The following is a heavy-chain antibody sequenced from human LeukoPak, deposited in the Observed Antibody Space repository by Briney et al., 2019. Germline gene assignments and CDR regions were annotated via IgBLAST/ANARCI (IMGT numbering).Heavy chain of an antibody. CDR1: GFTFSSYA. V-gene: IGHV3-30-3*01. CDR2: ISYDGSNT. Sequence: GRSLRLSCAASGFTFSSYAMHWVRQAPGKGLEWVALISYDGSNTYYADSVKGRFTISRDNSKNTLYLQMNSLRGEDTAVYYCARGTWGSPGRPYYYGLEVWGQGTTVTVSS. J-gene: IGHJ6*02. CDR3: ARGTWGSPGRPYYYGLEV. D-gene: IGHD7-27*01.